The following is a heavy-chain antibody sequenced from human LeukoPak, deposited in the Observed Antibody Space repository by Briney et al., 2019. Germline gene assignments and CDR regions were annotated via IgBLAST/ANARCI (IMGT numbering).Heavy chain of an antibody. CDR3: AKDIYCGGDCYIRAGDS. V-gene: IGHV3-23*01. Sequence: HAGGSLRLSCTVSGFTFSDYYMSWVRQAPGKGLEWVSAINDGVGRAFYADAVRGRFTISRDNSQNTLYLQMNSLRAEDTAIYYCAKDIYCGGDCYIRAGDSWGQGTLVTVSS. D-gene: IGHD2-21*02. J-gene: IGHJ4*02. CDR2: INDGVGRA. CDR1: GFTFSDYY.